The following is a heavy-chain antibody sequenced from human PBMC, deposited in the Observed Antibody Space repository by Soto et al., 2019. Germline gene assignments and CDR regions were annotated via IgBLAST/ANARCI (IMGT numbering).Heavy chain of an antibody. CDR1: GGSVSSGSYY. J-gene: IGHJ6*02. V-gene: IGHV4-61*01. Sequence: SETLSLTCTVSGGSVSSGSYYWSWIRQPPGKGLEWIGYIYYSGSTNYNPSLKSRVTISVDTSKNQFSLKLSSVTAADTAVYYCARERSSGWYRKYYHYYGMDVWGQGTTVTVSS. CDR2: IYYSGST. CDR3: ARERSSGWYRKYYHYYGMDV. D-gene: IGHD6-19*01.